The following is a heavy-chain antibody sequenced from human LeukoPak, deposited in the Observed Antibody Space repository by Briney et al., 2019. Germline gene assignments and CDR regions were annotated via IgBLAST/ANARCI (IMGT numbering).Heavy chain of an antibody. CDR2: ISGSGGST. CDR3: AKGNSGWPYDY. Sequence: TGGSLRLSCAASGFTFSSYGMHWVRQAPGKGLEWVSAISGSGGSTYYADSVKGRFTISRDNSKNTLYLQMNSLRAEDTAVYYCAKGNSGWPYDYWGQGTLVTVSS. D-gene: IGHD6-19*01. V-gene: IGHV3-23*01. CDR1: GFTFSSYG. J-gene: IGHJ4*02.